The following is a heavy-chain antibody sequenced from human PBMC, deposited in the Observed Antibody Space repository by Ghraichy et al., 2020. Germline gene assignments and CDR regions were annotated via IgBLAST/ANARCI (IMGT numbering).Heavy chain of an antibody. CDR1: GFMFSNYA. Sequence: GGSLRLSCAASGFMFSNYAMTWVRQGPGKGLEWVSAISASGGRAYYADSVKGRFTISRDNSKNTLYLQMNSLRAEDTAVYYCAKDRLMITFGGVIGRGQGTLVTVSS. J-gene: IGHJ4*02. CDR2: ISASGGRA. CDR3: AKDRLMITFGGVIG. D-gene: IGHD3-16*02. V-gene: IGHV3-23*01.